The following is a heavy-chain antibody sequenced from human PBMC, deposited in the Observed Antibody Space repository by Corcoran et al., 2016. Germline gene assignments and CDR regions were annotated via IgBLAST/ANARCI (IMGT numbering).Heavy chain of an antibody. CDR2: IKQDGSEK. CDR3: ARECGNWYFDL. CDR1: GFTFSSYW. Sequence: EVQLVESGGGLVQPGGSLRLSCAASGFTFSSYWMSWVRQAPGKGLEWVANIKQDGSEKYYVDSVKGRFTISRDNAKNSLYLQMNSLRAEETAVYYCARECGNWYFDLWGRGTLVTVSS. J-gene: IGHJ2*01. V-gene: IGHV3-7*01. D-gene: IGHD2-21*01.